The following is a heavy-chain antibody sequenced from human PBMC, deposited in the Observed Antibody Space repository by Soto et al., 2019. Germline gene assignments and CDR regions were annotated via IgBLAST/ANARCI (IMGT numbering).Heavy chain of an antibody. D-gene: IGHD3-9*01. Sequence: GGSLRLSCAASGFTVSSNYMSWVRQAPGKGLEWVSVIYSGGSTYYADSVKGRFTISRDNSKNTLYLQMNSLRAEDTAVYYCARGFLEMAKILRYVDYWGQGTLVTVSS. CDR2: IYSGGST. J-gene: IGHJ4*02. V-gene: IGHV3-66*01. CDR1: GFTVSSNY. CDR3: ARGFLEMAKILRYVDY.